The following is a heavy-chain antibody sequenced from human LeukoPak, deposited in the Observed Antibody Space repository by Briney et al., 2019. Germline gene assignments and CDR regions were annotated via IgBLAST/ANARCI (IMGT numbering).Heavy chain of an antibody. J-gene: IGHJ3*02. D-gene: IGHD3-22*01. CDR1: GGSFSGYY. V-gene: IGHV4-34*01. CDR3: ARAPYYDSSPPI. CDR2: INHSGST. Sequence: SETLSLTCAVYGGSFSGYYWSWIRQPPGKGLEWIGEINHSGSTNYNPSLKSRVTISVDTSKNQFSLKLSSVTAADTAVYYCARAPYYDSSPPIWGQGTMVTVSS.